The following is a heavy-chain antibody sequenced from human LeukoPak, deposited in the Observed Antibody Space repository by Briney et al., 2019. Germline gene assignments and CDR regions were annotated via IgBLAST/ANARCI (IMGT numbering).Heavy chain of an antibody. CDR2: IKEDGSQT. CDR3: ARVTVTGAHFDY. Sequence: GGSLRLSCAASGFTFSSYWMNWVRQAPGKGLEWVAIIKEDGSQTYYVDSVKGRFTISRDNSKNTLYLQMNSLRAEDTAVYYCARVTVTGAHFDYWGQGTLVTVSS. V-gene: IGHV3-7*01. D-gene: IGHD1-20*01. J-gene: IGHJ4*02. CDR1: GFTFSSYW.